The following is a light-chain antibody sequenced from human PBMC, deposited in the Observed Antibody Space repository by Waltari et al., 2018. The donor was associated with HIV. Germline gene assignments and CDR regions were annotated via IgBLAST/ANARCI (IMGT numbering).Light chain of an antibody. CDR2: TYN. CDR3: AAWDDSLNGRV. V-gene: IGLV1-44*01. CDR1: SSNIGGNA. J-gene: IGLJ2*01. Sequence: QSVLTQPPSASGTPGQRVTITCSGSSSNIGGNAVNWYQQLPGTAPKLLIYTYNERPSGVPDRFSGSKSGTSASLAISGLQSEDEADYYCAAWDDSLNGRVFGGGTKLTVL.